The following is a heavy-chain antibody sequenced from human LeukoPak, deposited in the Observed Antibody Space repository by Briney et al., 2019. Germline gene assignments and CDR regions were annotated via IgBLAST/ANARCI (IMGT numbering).Heavy chain of an antibody. J-gene: IGHJ4*02. Sequence: GGSLRLSCAASGFTFSDYYMSWIREAPGKGLEWVSYISSSGSTIYYADSVKGRFTISRDNAKNSLYLQMNSPRAEDTAVYYCARVRRYYYDSSGYYFDYWGQGTLVTVSS. CDR3: ARVRRYYYDSSGYYFDY. CDR1: GFTFSDYY. CDR2: ISSSGSTI. V-gene: IGHV3-11*01. D-gene: IGHD3-22*01.